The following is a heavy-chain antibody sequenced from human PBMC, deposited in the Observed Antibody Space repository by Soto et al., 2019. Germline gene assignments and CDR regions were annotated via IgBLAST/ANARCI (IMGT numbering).Heavy chain of an antibody. J-gene: IGHJ5*02. Sequence: QVQLTQWGTGLLKPAETLSLTWADYGGSFSGYYLSWIRQPPGKGLELIGEITHSGSTNYNPSLKSRVTISVYMSKNQISFPLNSVTAADTAVYYCARVSAYCTSTSCSAVGWFDPCGQGTLVTVSS. CDR3: ARVSAYCTSTSCSAVGWFDP. CDR2: ITHSGST. D-gene: IGHD2-2*01. CDR1: GGSFSGYY. V-gene: IGHV4-34*01.